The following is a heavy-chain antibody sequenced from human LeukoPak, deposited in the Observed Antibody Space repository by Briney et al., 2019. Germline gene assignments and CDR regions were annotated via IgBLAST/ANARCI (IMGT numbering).Heavy chain of an antibody. V-gene: IGHV3-74*01. D-gene: IGHD6-19*01. CDR3: ATKQWLAPPPDS. J-gene: IGHJ4*02. CDR1: GFTFSKDW. CDR2: INTDGTVT. Sequence: PGGSLRLSCAASGFTFSKDWMLWVRQAPGGGLESVSRINTDGTVTTYADSVKGRFTVSRDNADNTMFLQMNSVRDEDTAVYYCATKQWLAPPPDSWGQGTPVTVSS.